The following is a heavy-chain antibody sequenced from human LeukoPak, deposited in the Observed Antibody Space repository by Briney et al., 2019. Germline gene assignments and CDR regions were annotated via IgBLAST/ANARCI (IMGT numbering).Heavy chain of an antibody. CDR1: GGSISNYY. Sequence: TAETLCLTCTVSGGSISNYYWTWIRQPPGKGLEWIGHIYHSGTTNYSPALKSRVTLSVDTSKNQFSLKLTSVTAADTAVYYCARVNYDFWSGYLGQGYMDVWGKGTTVTVSS. V-gene: IGHV4-59*01. CDR3: ARVNYDFWSGYLGQGYMDV. D-gene: IGHD3-3*01. J-gene: IGHJ6*03. CDR2: IYHSGTT.